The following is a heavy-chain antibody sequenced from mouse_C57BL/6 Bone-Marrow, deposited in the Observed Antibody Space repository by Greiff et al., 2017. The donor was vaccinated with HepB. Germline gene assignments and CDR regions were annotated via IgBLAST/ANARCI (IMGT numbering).Heavy chain of an antibody. CDR3: AKNFGGITPYYYAMDY. CDR2: IWRGGST. D-gene: IGHD2-4*01. V-gene: IGHV2-5*01. Sequence: QVQLQQSGPGLVQPSQSLSITCTVSGFSLTSYGVHWVRQSPGKGLEWLGVIWRGGSTDYNAAFMSRLSITKDNSKSQVFFKMNSLQADDTAIYYCAKNFGGITPYYYAMDYWGQGTSVTVSS. CDR1: GFSLTSYG. J-gene: IGHJ4*01.